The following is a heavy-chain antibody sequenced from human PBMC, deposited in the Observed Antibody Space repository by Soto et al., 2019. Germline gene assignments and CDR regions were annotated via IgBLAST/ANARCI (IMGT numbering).Heavy chain of an antibody. CDR3: ARVGQRWEPSGAFDI. D-gene: IGHD1-26*01. V-gene: IGHV4-38-2*01. CDR2: IYHSGST. J-gene: IGHJ3*02. CDR1: GYSISSGYY. Sequence: SETLSLTCAVSGYSISSGYYWGWIRQPPGKGLEWIGSIYHSGSTYYNPSLKSRVTISVDTSKNQFSLKLSSVTAADTAVYYCARVGQRWEPSGAFDIWGQGTMVTVSS.